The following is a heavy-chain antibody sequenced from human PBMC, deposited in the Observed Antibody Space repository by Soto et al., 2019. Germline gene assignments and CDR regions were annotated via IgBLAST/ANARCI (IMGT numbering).Heavy chain of an antibody. J-gene: IGHJ4*02. CDR1: GGTSSTYA. D-gene: IGHD4-17*01. V-gene: IGHV1-69*06. Sequence: QEQLVQSGADVKKPGSSARVSCKASGGTSSTYAVHWVRQAPGQGLEWMGGIIPLYDSPYYARNFQGRFTIAADKSTDTAYMALRSLGYEDPAVYYCARGSHYGDALYWGQGTLVTVSS. CDR2: IIPLYDSP. CDR3: ARGSHYGDALY.